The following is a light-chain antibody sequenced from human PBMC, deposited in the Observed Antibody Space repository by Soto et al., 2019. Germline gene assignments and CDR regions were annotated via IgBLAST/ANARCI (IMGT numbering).Light chain of an antibody. CDR1: QSVGTN. J-gene: IGKJ2*01. V-gene: IGKV3-15*01. CDR3: QQYYHRPRT. CDR2: GAS. Sequence: EIVMTQSPATLSVSPGERATLSCRASQSVGTNLAWYQQKPGQAPRLLIYGASTRATGIPARVSGSGSGTEFTLTISSLQSEDFVVYYCQQYYHRPRTFGQGTKLEIK.